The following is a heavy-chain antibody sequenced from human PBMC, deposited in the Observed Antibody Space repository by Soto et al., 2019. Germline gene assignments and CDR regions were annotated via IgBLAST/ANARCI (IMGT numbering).Heavy chain of an antibody. CDR2: IIPIFGTA. D-gene: IGHD3-10*01. V-gene: IGHV1-69*13. CDR3: AREQHYYGSGSYPWFDP. CDR1: GGTFSSYA. J-gene: IGHJ5*02. Sequence: SVKVSCKASGGTFSSYAISWVRQAPGQGLEWMGGIIPIFGTANYAQKFQGRVTITADESTSTAYMELSSLRSEDTAVYYCAREQHYYGSGSYPWFDPWGQGTLVTVSS.